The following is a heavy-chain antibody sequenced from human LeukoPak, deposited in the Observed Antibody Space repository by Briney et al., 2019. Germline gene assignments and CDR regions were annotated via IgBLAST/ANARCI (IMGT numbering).Heavy chain of an antibody. J-gene: IGHJ4*02. V-gene: IGHV3-48*01. CDR3: VRGAGTTDY. CDR2: ITSSSNTI. D-gene: IGHD1-7*01. CDR1: GFTFSSYT. Sequence: EGSLRLSCAASGFTFSSYTMNWVRQFPGKGLEWVSYITSSSNTIYYADSVKGRFTISRDNAKNSLYLQMNSLRAEDTAVYYCVRGAGTTDYWGQGTLVTVSS.